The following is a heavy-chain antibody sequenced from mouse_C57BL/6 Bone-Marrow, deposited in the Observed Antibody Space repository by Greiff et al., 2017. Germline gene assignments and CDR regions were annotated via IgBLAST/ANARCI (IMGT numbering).Heavy chain of an antibody. Sequence: VQLQPPGAELVRPGSSVKLSCKASGYTFTSYWMDWVKQRPGQGLEWIGNIYPSDSEPNYNQKFKDKATLTVDKSASTAYMQLSSLTSEDSAVYYCARSDDYCDFCGQGTTLTVSA. CDR3: ARSDDYCDF. V-gene: IGHV1-61*01. J-gene: IGHJ2*01. CDR1: GYTFTSYW. CDR2: IYPSDSEP. D-gene: IGHD2-3*01.